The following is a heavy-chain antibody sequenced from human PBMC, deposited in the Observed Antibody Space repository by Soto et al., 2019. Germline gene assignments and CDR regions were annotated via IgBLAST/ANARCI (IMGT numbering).Heavy chain of an antibody. CDR1: GGSFGGYD. D-gene: IGHD2-2*01. CDR3: ARGRGYQLLTGYYYYGMDV. CDR2: INHSGST. V-gene: IGHV4-34*01. J-gene: IGHJ6*02. Sequence: PWGPLSLSCAVYGGSFGGYDWSWIRQPPGKGLEWIGEINHSGSTNYNPSLKSRVTISVDTSKNQFSLKLSSVTAADTAVYYCARGRGYQLLTGYYYYGMDVWGQGTTVTVSS.